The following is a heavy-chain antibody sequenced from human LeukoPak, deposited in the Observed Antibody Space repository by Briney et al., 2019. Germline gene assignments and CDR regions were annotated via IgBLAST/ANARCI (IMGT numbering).Heavy chain of an antibody. CDR3: AKAGWDQLTMYYFDS. CDR2: ISSNGGRT. J-gene: IGHJ4*02. V-gene: IGHV3-64*02. D-gene: IGHD1-1*01. CDR1: GFTFSIYA. Sequence: PGGSLRLSCAASGFTFSIYAMHWVRQAPGKGLEYVSGISSNGGRTEYADSVKGRFTISRDNSKNTLYLQMGSLRADDVAVYYCAKAGWDQLTMYYFDSWGQGTLVTVSS.